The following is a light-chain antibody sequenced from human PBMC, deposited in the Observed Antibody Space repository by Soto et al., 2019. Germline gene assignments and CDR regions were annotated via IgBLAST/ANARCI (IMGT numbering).Light chain of an antibody. CDR2: EVS. Sequence: QSALTQPPSASGSPGQSVTISCTGTSSDVGGYNYVSWYQQHPGKAPKLMIDEVSKRPSGVPDRFSGSKSGNTASLTVSGLHAEDEADYYCSSYAGSNNFVFGGGTKLSVL. CDR1: SSDVGGYNY. CDR3: SSYAGSNNFV. V-gene: IGLV2-8*01. J-gene: IGLJ2*01.